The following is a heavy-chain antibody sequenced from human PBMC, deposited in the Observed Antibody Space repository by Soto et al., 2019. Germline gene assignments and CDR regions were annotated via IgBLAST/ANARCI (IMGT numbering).Heavy chain of an antibody. J-gene: IGHJ5*02. V-gene: IGHV4-59*01. CDR2: IYYSGST. CDR1: GGSISSYY. Sequence: TSETLSLACTVSGGSISSYYWSWIRQPPGKGLEWIGYIYYSGSTNYNPSLKSRVTISVDTSKNQFSLKLSSVTAADTAVYYCARDLAVTPLLGNWFDPWGQGTLVTVSS. CDR3: ARDLAVTPLLGNWFDP. D-gene: IGHD4-17*01.